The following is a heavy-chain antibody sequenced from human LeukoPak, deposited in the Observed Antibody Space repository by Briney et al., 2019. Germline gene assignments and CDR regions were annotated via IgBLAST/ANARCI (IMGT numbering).Heavy chain of an antibody. CDR1: GFTFNNYA. CDR2: ISGSGGST. Sequence: HPGGSLRLSCAASGFTFNNYAMSWVRQASGKGPEWLSAISGSGGSTTDADSVKGRFTTSRDNSKSTLYLQMNSLRAEDTAIYYCAKIFHTDGYYLGEHLFDAWGQGTLVTVSS. V-gene: IGHV3-23*01. J-gene: IGHJ5*02. CDR3: AKIFHTDGYYLGEHLFDA. D-gene: IGHD3-22*01.